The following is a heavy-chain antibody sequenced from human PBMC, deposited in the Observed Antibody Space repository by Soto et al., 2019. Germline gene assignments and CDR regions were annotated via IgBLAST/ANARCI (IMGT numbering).Heavy chain of an antibody. CDR3: ARGGSLNWYFDL. D-gene: IGHD1-26*01. CDR1: GFTFSSYW. CDR2: INSDGSST. V-gene: IGHV3-74*01. J-gene: IGHJ2*01. Sequence: EVQLVESGGGLVQPGGSLRLSCAASGFTFSSYWMHWVRQAPGKGLVWVSRINSDGSSTSYADSVKGRFTISRDNANNTLYLKMNSLRAEDTGVYYCARGGSLNWYFDLWGRGTLVTVSS.